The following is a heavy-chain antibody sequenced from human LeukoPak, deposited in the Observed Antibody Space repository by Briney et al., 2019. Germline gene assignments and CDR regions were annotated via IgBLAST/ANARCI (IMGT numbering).Heavy chain of an antibody. Sequence: ASVKVSCKASGYTFTSYGISWVRQAPGQGLEWMGWISAYNGNTNYAQKLQGRVTMTTDTSTSTTYMELRSLRSDDTAVYYCAREYSSGWYNWFDPWGQGTLVTVSS. J-gene: IGHJ5*02. CDR1: GYTFTSYG. CDR2: ISAYNGNT. D-gene: IGHD6-19*01. V-gene: IGHV1-18*01. CDR3: AREYSSGWYNWFDP.